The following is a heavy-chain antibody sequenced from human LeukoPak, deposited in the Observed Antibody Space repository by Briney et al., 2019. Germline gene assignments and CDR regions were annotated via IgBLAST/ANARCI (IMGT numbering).Heavy chain of an antibody. V-gene: IGHV1-69*04. CDR3: ARDNQGASSSSHAFDI. D-gene: IGHD6-6*01. Sequence: GASVKVSCKASGGTFSSYAISWVRQAPGQGLEWMGRIIPIFGIANYAQKFQGRVTITADKSTSTAYMELSSLRSEDTAVHYCARDNQGASSSSHAFDIWGQGPMVTVSS. CDR2: IIPIFGIA. J-gene: IGHJ3*02. CDR1: GGTFSSYA.